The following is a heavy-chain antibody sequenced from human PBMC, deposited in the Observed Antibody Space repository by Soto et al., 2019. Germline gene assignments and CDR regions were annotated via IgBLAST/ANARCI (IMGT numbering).Heavy chain of an antibody. CDR3: ARRYYYDSSGKGTEFDY. V-gene: IGHV5-51*01. Sequence: GESLKISCKGSVYSFTSYWIGWVRQTPGKGLEWMGIIYPGDSDTRYSPSFQGQVTISADKSISTAYLQWSSLKASDTAMYYCARRYYYDSSGKGTEFDYWGQGTLVTVSS. CDR1: VYSFTSYW. D-gene: IGHD3-22*01. J-gene: IGHJ4*02. CDR2: IYPGDSDT.